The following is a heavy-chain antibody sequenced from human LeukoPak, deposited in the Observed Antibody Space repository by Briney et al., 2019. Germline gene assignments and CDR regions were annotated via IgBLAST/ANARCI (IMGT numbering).Heavy chain of an antibody. J-gene: IGHJ4*02. Sequence: GRSLRLSCAASASTFSSYAMSWVRQAPGKGLEWVSGITSSGTYRYYAGSVKGRFTISRDNSKDTLYLEMNSLRAEDTAIYYCARDEDPYSISWYLFDYWGQGTLVAVS. V-gene: IGHV3-23*01. CDR1: ASTFSSYA. CDR3: ARDEDPYSISWYLFDY. CDR2: ITSSGTYR. D-gene: IGHD6-13*01.